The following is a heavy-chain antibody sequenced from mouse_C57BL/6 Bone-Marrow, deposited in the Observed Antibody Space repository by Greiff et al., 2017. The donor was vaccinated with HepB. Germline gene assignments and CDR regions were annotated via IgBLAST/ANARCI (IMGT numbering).Heavy chain of an antibody. CDR1: GYAFSSSW. CDR3: ASVDY. CDR2: IYPGDGDT. J-gene: IGHJ2*01. Sequence: QVQLQQSGPELVKPGASVKISCKASGYAFSSSWLNWVKQRPGKGLEWIGRIYPGDGDTNYNVKFKGKATLTADNSSSTAYMQLSSLTSEDSAVYLWASVDYWGQGTTLTVSS. V-gene: IGHV1-82*01.